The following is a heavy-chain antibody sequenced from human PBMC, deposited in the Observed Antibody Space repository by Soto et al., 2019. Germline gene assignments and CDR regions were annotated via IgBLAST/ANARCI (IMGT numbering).Heavy chain of an antibody. J-gene: IGHJ5*02. D-gene: IGHD3-22*01. V-gene: IGHV3-48*03. Sequence: GGSLRLSCAASGFTFSSYEMNWVRQAPGKGLEWVSYISSSGSTIYYADSVKGRFTISRDNAKNSLYLQMNSLRAEDTAVYYCARATFYDSSGYSWGQGTLVTVS. CDR3: ARATFYDSSGYS. CDR2: ISSSGSTI. CDR1: GFTFSSYE.